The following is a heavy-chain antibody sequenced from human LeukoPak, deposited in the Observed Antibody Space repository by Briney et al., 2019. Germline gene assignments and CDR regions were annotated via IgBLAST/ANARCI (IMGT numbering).Heavy chain of an antibody. Sequence: ASVKVSCKASGGTFSSYAISWVRQAPGQGLEWMGRIIPIFGTANYAQKFQGRVTITADKSTSTAYMELSSLRSEDTAAYYCRTTFEYSSSSPDYWGQGTLVTVSS. CDR2: IIPIFGTA. D-gene: IGHD6-6*01. J-gene: IGHJ4*02. CDR3: RTTFEYSSSSPDY. V-gene: IGHV1-69*06. CDR1: GGTFSSYA.